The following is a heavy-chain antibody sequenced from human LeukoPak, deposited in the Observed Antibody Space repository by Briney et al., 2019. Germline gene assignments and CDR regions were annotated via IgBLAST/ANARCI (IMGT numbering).Heavy chain of an antibody. D-gene: IGHD3-10*01. Sequence: PSETLSLTCAVSGGSISSGGYSWSWIRQPPGKGLEWIGYIYHSGSTYYNPSLKSRVTISVDRSKNQFSLKLSSVTAADTAVYYCASLIPNLGGLQHWGQGTLATVSS. CDR2: IYHSGST. V-gene: IGHV4-30-2*01. CDR3: ASLIPNLGGLQH. J-gene: IGHJ1*01. CDR1: GGSISSGGYS.